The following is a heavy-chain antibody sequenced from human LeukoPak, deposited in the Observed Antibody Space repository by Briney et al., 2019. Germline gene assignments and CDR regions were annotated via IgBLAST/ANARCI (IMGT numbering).Heavy chain of an antibody. V-gene: IGHV4-59*08. CDR1: GGSISSYY. CDR3: ARQNLDCSGGSCYGKYYFDY. CDR2: IYYSGST. J-gene: IGHJ4*02. D-gene: IGHD2-15*01. Sequence: SETLSLTRTVSGGSISSYYWSWIRQPPGKGLEWIGYIYYSGSTNYNPSLKSRVTISVDTSKNQFSLKLSSVTAADTAVYYCARQNLDCSGGSCYGKYYFDYWGQGTLVTVSS.